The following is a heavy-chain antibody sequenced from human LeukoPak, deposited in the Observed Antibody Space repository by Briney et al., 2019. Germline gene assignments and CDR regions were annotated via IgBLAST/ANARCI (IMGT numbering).Heavy chain of an antibody. CDR3: AREVSAAFDY. D-gene: IGHD6-13*01. Sequence: GGSLRLSCAASGFTFNSYAMHWVRQAPGKGLEWVAVIFYDGSMKYYADSVKGRFTISRDNAKNSLYLQMNSLRAEDTAVYYCAREVSAAFDYWGQGTLVTVSS. CDR1: GFTFNSYA. CDR2: IFYDGSMK. V-gene: IGHV3-30*04. J-gene: IGHJ4*02.